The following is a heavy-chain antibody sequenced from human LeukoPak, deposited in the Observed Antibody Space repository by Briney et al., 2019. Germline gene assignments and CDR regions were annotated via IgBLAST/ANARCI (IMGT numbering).Heavy chain of an antibody. V-gene: IGHV1-2*06. CDR3: AREVSGDPGGY. Sequence: ASVKVSCKASGYTFTGYYMHWVRQAPGQGLEWMGRINPNNGATNYAQKFQDRVTMTRDTSISTAYMELSRLISDDTAVYYCAREVSGDPGGYWGQGTLVTVSS. J-gene: IGHJ4*02. CDR1: GYTFTGYY. D-gene: IGHD7-27*01. CDR2: INPNNGAT.